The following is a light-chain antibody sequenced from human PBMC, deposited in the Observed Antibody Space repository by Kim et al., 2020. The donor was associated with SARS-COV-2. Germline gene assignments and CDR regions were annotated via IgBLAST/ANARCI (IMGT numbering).Light chain of an antibody. CDR3: CSYAGSYTLV. J-gene: IGLJ2*01. V-gene: IGLV2-11*01. CDR2: DVS. CDR1: SSDVGGYNY. Sequence: QSVTISCTGTSSDVGGYNYVSWYQQHPGKAPKHMIYDVSKRPSGVPDRFSGSKSGNTASLTISGLQAEDEADYYCCSYAGSYTLVFGGGTKLTVL.